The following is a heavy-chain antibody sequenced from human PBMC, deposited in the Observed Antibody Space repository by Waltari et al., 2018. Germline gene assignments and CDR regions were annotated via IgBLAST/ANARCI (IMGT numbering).Heavy chain of an antibody. CDR1: GGSFSGYY. CDR2: INHSGST. J-gene: IGHJ4*02. D-gene: IGHD1-26*01. CDR3: ARGRGGSTDY. V-gene: IGHV4-34*01. Sequence: QVQLQQWGAGLLKPSETLSLTCAVYGGSFSGYYWSWIRQPPGKGLEGIGEINHSGSTNNNPSLKSRVTISVDTSKNQFSLKLSSVTAADTAVYYCARGRGGSTDYWGQGTLVTVSS.